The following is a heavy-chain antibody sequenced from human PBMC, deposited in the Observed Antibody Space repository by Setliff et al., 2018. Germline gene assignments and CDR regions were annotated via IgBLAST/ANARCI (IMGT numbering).Heavy chain of an antibody. D-gene: IGHD2-2*01. CDR1: GYTFAGYY. V-gene: IGHV1-2*02. CDR3: TRSSSYGMRYWFDS. J-gene: IGHJ5*01. CDR2: INPNSGGT. Sequence: ASVKVSCKASGYTFAGYYIHWVRQAPGQGLEWMGWINPNSGGTKYAQKFQGRVTMTRDTATSTVYMELTRLTSDDTAVYYCTRSSSYGMRYWFDSWGQGPLVTVSS.